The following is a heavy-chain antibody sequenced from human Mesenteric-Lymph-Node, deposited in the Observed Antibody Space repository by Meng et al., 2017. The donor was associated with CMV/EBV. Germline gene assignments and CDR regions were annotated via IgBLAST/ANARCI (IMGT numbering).Heavy chain of an antibody. D-gene: IGHD2-2*01. CDR2: IKPDGSEK. CDR1: GFTFSSYW. CDR3: ARDHIVVVPAASYYYYYGMDV. J-gene: IGHJ6*02. V-gene: IGHV3-7*01. Sequence: GESLKISCAASGFTFSSYWMSWVRQAPGKAMEWVANIKPDGSEKYYVDSVKGRFTISRDNAKNSLYLQMNSLRAEDTAVYYCARDHIVVVPAASYYYYYGMDVWGQGTTVTVSS.